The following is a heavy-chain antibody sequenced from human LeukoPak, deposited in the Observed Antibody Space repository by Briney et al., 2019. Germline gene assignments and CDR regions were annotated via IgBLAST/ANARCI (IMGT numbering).Heavy chain of an antibody. V-gene: IGHV3-30-3*01. Sequence: PGRSLRLSCAASGFTFSSYAMNWVRQAPGKGLEWVAVVSYDGSNKYYADSVKGRFTISRDNSKNTLYLQMNSLRAEDTAVYYCARSGCSVSDPLDYWGQGTLVTVSS. J-gene: IGHJ4*02. D-gene: IGHD5/OR15-5a*01. CDR3: ARSGCSVSDPLDY. CDR2: VSYDGSNK. CDR1: GFTFSSYA.